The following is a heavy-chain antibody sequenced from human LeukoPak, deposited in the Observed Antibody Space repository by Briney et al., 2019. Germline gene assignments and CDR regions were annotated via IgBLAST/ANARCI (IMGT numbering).Heavy chain of an antibody. Sequence: PGGSLRLSCAASGFTFDDYGMSWVRQAPGKGLQWVANIKQDGTEKYYVDSVKGRFTISRDNAKKSLYLQMNSLRAADTAVYYCARATIMAGGFDYWGRGTLVTVSS. CDR3: ARATIMAGGFDY. J-gene: IGHJ4*02. CDR2: IKQDGTEK. D-gene: IGHD3-16*01. V-gene: IGHV3-7*01. CDR1: GFTFDDYG.